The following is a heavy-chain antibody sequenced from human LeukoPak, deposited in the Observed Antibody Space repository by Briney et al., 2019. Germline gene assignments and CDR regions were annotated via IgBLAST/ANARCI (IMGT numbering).Heavy chain of an antibody. CDR1: GFTFSSYG. J-gene: IGHJ4*02. D-gene: IGHD1/OR15-1a*01. CDR3: ARDSNWNNGGFDY. V-gene: IGHV3-23*01. Sequence: GGSLRLSCAASGFTFSSYGMSWVRQAPWKGLEWVSAISGNGGSTYYGDSVKGRFTISRDNVENTLHLQMSSLRAEDTAIYYCARDSNWNNGGFDYWGQGTLVTVSA. CDR2: ISGNGGST.